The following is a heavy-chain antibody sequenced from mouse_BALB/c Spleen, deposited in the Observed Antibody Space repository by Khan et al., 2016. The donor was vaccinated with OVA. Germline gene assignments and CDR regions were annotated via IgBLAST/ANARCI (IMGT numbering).Heavy chain of an antibody. J-gene: IGHJ4*01. V-gene: IGHV9-3-1*01. CDR1: GYSFTNYG. D-gene: IGHD2-10*01. CDR3: ARPPYFSYTLDY. CDR2: INTYTGEP. Sequence: QIQLVQSGPELKKPGETVKISCKASGYSFTNYGMNWVKQSPGKALKWMGWINTYTGEPTYADDFKGRFAFSLETSANTAYLQINILKNEDTATYLCARPPYFSYTLDYWGQGTSVTVSS.